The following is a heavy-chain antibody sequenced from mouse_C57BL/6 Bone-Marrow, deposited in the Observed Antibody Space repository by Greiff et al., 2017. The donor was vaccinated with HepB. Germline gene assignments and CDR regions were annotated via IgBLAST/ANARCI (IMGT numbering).Heavy chain of an antibody. Sequence: EVHLVESGPGLVKPSQSLSLTCSVTGYSITSGYYWNWIRQFPGNKLEWMGYISYDGSNNYNPSLKNRISITRDTSKNQFFLTLNSVTTEDTATYYCARTQLGFAYWGQGTLVTVSA. CDR3: ARTQLGFAY. V-gene: IGHV3-6*01. CDR2: ISYDGSN. D-gene: IGHD3-1*01. CDR1: GYSITSGYY. J-gene: IGHJ3*01.